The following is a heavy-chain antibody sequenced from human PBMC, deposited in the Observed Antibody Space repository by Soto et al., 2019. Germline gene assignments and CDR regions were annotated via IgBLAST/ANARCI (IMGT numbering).Heavy chain of an antibody. CDR3: ASRSSGWSFDY. D-gene: IGHD6-19*01. CDR2: ISGNGGST. V-gene: IGHV3-23*01. J-gene: IGHJ4*02. CDR1: GFTFSSYA. Sequence: EVQLLESGGGLVQPGGSLRLSCAASGFTFSSYAMNWVRQAPGKGLEWVSVISGNGGSTYYADSVKGRFTISRNNSKNTMYLQMNSLRAEGTAVYYCASRSSGWSFDYWGQGTLVTVSS.